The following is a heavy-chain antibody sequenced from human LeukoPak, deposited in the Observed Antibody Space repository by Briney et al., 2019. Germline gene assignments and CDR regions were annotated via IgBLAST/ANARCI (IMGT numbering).Heavy chain of an antibody. V-gene: IGHV3-48*02. Sequence: PGGSLRLSCAASGFTFSSYSMNWVRQAPGKGLEWVSYISSSSSTIYCADSVKGRFTISRDNAKNSLYLQMNSLRDEDTAVYYCARVGSTVTTYYYGMDVWGQGTTVTVSS. CDR1: GFTFSSYS. CDR2: ISSSSSTI. CDR3: ARVGSTVTTYYYGMDV. D-gene: IGHD4-17*01. J-gene: IGHJ6*02.